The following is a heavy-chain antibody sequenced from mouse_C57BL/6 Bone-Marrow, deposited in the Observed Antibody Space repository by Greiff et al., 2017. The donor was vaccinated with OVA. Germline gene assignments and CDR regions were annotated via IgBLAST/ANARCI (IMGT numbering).Heavy chain of an antibody. V-gene: IGHV1-69*01. CDR2: IDPSDSYT. Sequence: QVQLQQSGAELVMPGASVKLSCKASGYTFTSYWMHWVKQRPGQGLEWIGEIDPSDSYTNYNQKFKGKSTLTVDKSSSTAYMQLSSLTSEDSAVYYCARDYDPPYYYAMDYWGQGTSVTVSS. J-gene: IGHJ4*01. CDR1: GYTFTSYW. CDR3: ARDYDPPYYYAMDY. D-gene: IGHD2-4*01.